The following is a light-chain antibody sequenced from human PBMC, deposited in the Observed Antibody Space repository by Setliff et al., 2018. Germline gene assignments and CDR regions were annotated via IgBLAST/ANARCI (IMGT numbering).Light chain of an antibody. CDR3: QSYDTSLGRYV. J-gene: IGLJ1*01. V-gene: IGLV2-14*01. CDR2: EVS. CDR1: SSDVGGYNY. Sequence: QSALTQPASVSGSPGQSITISCTGTSSDVGGYNYVSWYQQHPGKAPKLMIYEVSDRPSGVSNRFSGSKSGNTASLTISGLQAEDGADYYCQSYDTSLGRYVFGTGTKVTVL.